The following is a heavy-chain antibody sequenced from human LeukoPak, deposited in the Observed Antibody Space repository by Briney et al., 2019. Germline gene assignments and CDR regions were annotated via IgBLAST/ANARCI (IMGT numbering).Heavy chain of an antibody. J-gene: IGHJ4*02. CDR1: GFTFSSYG. CDR2: ISGSGGST. D-gene: IGHD3-10*01. V-gene: IGHV3-23*01. CDR3: AKIPLPLEWFGELLMDY. Sequence: PGGSLRLSCAASGFTFSSYGMSWVRQAPGKGLEWVSAISGSGGSTYYADSVKGRFTISRDNSMNTLYLQMNSLRAEDTAVYYCAKIPLPLEWFGELLMDYWGQGTLVTVSS.